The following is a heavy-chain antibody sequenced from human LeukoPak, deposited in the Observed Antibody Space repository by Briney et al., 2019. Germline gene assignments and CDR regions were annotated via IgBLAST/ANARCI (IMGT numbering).Heavy chain of an antibody. CDR2: INHSGST. CDR1: GGSFSGYY. V-gene: IGHV4-34*01. CDR3: ARGGPHYYGSGSYSS. Sequence: TSETLSLTCAVYGGSFSGYYWSWIRQPPGKGLEWIGEINHSGSTNYNPSLKSRVTISVDTSKNQFSLKLSSVTAADTAVYYCARGGPHYYGSGSYSSWGQGTLVIVSS. J-gene: IGHJ4*02. D-gene: IGHD3-10*01.